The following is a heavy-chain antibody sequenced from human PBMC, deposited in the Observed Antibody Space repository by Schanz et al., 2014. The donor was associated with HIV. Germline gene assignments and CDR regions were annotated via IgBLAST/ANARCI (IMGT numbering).Heavy chain of an antibody. V-gene: IGHV3-7*01. Sequence: EVQLLESGGGLVQPGGSLRLSCAASGFTFSSYAMSWVRQAPGKGLEWVANIKQDGSEQQYVDSVKGRFTVSRDNSKNTLYLQLDNVRAEDTAVYYCAKEGKPVVVDGPRHWGQGVLVTVSS. CDR3: AKEGKPVVVDGPRH. J-gene: IGHJ4*02. CDR2: IKQDGSEQ. CDR1: GFTFSSYA. D-gene: IGHD2-15*01.